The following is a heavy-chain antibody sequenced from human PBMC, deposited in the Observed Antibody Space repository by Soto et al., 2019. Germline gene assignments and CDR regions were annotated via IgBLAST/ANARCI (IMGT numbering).Heavy chain of an antibody. J-gene: IGHJ6*02. CDR1: GYRCSSYW. D-gene: IGHD2-8*01. V-gene: IGHV5-51*01. CDR3: ARQGSNGASYYSGMDV. CDR2: IYPGDSDT. Sequence: PGESLKISCKGSGYRCSSYWSAWVRHMPGKGLEWMGIIYPGDSDTIYSPSFQGQVPLSDDKSPSTAYLQWSSLKASDTAMYYCARQGSNGASYYSGMDVSGQGTTVTVSS.